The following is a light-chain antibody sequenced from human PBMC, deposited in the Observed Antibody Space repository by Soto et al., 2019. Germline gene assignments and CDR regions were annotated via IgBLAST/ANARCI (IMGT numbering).Light chain of an antibody. CDR1: QGIKNY. CDR2: GAS. Sequence: EIVMTQSPVTLSVSPGERATLSCRASQGIKNYLAWFQQKPGQAPRLLVYGASTRATTIPARFSGSGSGTEFTLSISSLQSEDFAVYYCQQYNSWPQTFGQGTKVETK. V-gene: IGKV3-15*01. J-gene: IGKJ1*01. CDR3: QQYNSWPQT.